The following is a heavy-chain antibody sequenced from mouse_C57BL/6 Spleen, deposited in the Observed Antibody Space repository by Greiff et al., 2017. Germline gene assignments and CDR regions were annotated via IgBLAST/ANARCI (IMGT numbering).Heavy chain of an antibody. CDR3: ARDEGSFDY. CDR2: ISYDGSN. Sequence: VQLQESGPGLVKPSQSLSLTCSVTGYSITSGYYWNWIRQFPGNKLEWMGYISYDGSNNYNPSLKNRISITRDTSKNQFFLKLNSVTTEDTATYYCARDEGSFDYGGQGTTLTVSS. J-gene: IGHJ2*01. D-gene: IGHD3-3*01. CDR1: GYSITSGYY. V-gene: IGHV3-6*01.